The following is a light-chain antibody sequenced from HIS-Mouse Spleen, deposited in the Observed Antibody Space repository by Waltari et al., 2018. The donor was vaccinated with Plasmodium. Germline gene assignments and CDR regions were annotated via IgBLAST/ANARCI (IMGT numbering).Light chain of an antibody. Sequence: QSALTQPASVSGSPGQSITISCTGTSSDVGSYNLVSWYQQHPGKAPKLMIYEGSKRRSGVSNRFSGSKSGNTASLTISGLQAEEEADYYCCSYAGSSTYVVFGGGTKLTVL. V-gene: IGLV2-23*01. J-gene: IGLJ2*01. CDR2: EGS. CDR3: CSYAGSSTYVV. CDR1: SSDVGSYNL.